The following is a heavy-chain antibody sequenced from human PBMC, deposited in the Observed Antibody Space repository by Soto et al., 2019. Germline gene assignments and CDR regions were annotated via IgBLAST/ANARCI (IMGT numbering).Heavy chain of an antibody. Sequence: QLQLQESGPGLVKPSETLSLTCTVSGGSISSSSYYWGWIRQPPGKGLEWIGSIYYSGSTYYNPSVRSGVTISVDTSNNQLSLQLSYVTAADTAVYYCARHGEGNDFWSGYLAYWGQGTLVSVSS. CDR3: ARHGEGNDFWSGYLAY. D-gene: IGHD3-3*01. CDR2: IYYSGST. CDR1: GGSISSSSYY. V-gene: IGHV4-39*01. J-gene: IGHJ4*02.